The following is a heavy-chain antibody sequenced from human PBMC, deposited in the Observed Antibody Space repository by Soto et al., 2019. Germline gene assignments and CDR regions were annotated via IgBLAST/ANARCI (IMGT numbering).Heavy chain of an antibody. CDR1: GGTFSNYA. J-gene: IGHJ1*01. V-gene: IGHV1-69*12. D-gene: IGHD3-22*01. Sequence: QVQLVQSGAEVKKPGSSVKVSCKASGGTFSNYAIAWVRQAPGQGLEWMGGLIPISGTANYAQKFQGRVTITADESTSTAYTELRSLRYEDTAVYYCARGPYGYYEKSGNYDDEYFQHWGQGTLVTVSS. CDR2: LIPISGTA. CDR3: ARGPYGYYEKSGNYDDEYFQH.